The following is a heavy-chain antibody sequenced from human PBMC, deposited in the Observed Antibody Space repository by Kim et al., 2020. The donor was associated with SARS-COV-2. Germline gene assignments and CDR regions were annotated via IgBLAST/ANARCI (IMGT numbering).Heavy chain of an antibody. V-gene: IGHV4-39*01. D-gene: IGHD3-3*01. CDR1: GGSISSSSYY. Sequence: SETLSLTCTVSGGSISSSSYYWGWIRQPPGKGLEWIGSIYYSGSTYYNPSLKSRVTISVDTSKNQFSLKLSSVTAADTAVYYCARMKFLSGPNDYWGQGT. J-gene: IGHJ4*02. CDR3: ARMKFLSGPNDY. CDR2: IYYSGST.